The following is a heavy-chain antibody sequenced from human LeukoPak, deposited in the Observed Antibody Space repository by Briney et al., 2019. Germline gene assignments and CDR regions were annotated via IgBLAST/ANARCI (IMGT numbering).Heavy chain of an antibody. Sequence: SETLSLTCTGSAASISSYYWSWIRQPPGKGLEWIGYIYYSGSTNYNPSLKSRVTISLDTSKNQFSLKLSSVTAADTAVYYCAKGGSYSDYWGQGTLVTVSS. CDR3: AKGGSYSDY. V-gene: IGHV4-59*08. CDR1: AASISSYY. D-gene: IGHD1-26*01. CDR2: IYYSGST. J-gene: IGHJ4*02.